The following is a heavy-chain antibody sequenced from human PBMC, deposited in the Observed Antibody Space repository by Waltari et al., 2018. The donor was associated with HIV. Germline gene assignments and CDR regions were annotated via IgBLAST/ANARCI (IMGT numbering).Heavy chain of an antibody. J-gene: IGHJ5*02. CDR3: AGGSGTFSGSRDRFDP. Sequence: QQWGAGLLKPSETLSLTCAIYGGSVDREYWSWLRQSPGKRLEWIGEVTHSGIVNYNPSLRSRVSIFEDSSKNQFSLNVTSMTAADTAVYYCAGGSGTFSGSRDRFDPWGQGTLVIVST. D-gene: IGHD1-26*01. CDR2: VTHSGIV. V-gene: IGHV4-34*01. CDR1: GGSVDREY.